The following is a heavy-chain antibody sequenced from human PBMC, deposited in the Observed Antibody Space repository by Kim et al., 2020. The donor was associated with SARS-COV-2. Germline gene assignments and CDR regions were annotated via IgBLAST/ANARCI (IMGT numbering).Heavy chain of an antibody. CDR1: GFTFSSYA. CDR2: ISGSGGST. D-gene: IGHD6-19*01. J-gene: IGHJ6*02. Sequence: GGSLRLSCAASGFTFSSYAMSWVRQAPGKGLEWVSAISGSGGSTYYADSVKGRFTISRDNSKNTLYLQMNSLRAEDTAVYYCAKDQAKGPRYSSGWDKYYYYYYGMDVWGQGTTVTVSS. V-gene: IGHV3-23*01. CDR3: AKDQAKGPRYSSGWDKYYYYYYGMDV.